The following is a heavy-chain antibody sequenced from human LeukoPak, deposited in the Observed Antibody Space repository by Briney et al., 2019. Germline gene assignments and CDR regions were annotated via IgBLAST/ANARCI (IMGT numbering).Heavy chain of an antibody. Sequence: PSETLSLTCTVSGGSISSGGYYWGWIRQPPGKGLEWIGTIYYSGSTYYNPSLKSRVTISVDTSKNQFSLKLSSVTAADTAVYYCARLVVPAATSDSYYYYYMDVWGKGTTVTVSS. CDR3: ARLVVPAATSDSYYYYYMDV. D-gene: IGHD2-2*01. CDR2: IYYSGST. J-gene: IGHJ6*03. CDR1: GGSISSGGYY. V-gene: IGHV4-39*07.